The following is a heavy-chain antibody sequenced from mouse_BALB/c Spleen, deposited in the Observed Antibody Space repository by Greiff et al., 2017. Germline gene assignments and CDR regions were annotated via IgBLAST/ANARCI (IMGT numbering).Heavy chain of an antibody. CDR3: TRLRSYYFDY. Sequence: QVQLQQPGAELVKPGASVKMSCKASGYTFTSYWMHWVKQRPGQGLEWIGVIDPSDSYTSYNQKFKGKATLTVDTSSSTAYMQLSSLTSEDSAVYYCTRLRSYYFDYWGQGTTRTVSS. J-gene: IGHJ2*01. V-gene: IGHV1S127*01. CDR2: IDPSDSYT. CDR1: GYTFTSYW.